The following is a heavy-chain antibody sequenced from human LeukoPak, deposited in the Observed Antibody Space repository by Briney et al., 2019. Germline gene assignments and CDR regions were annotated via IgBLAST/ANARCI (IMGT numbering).Heavy chain of an antibody. CDR3: YGIHLGDSFDI. Sequence: GGSLRLSCAASGFIVSRNYMGWVRQAPGEGLEWVSALSSKYETYYAHSVKGRFPLSRDNSENTLYLQMHALRAEDTALYYCYGIHLGDSFDIWGRGTMVIVFS. D-gene: IGHD3-16*01. CDR2: LSSKYET. CDR1: GFIVSRNY. J-gene: IGHJ3*02. V-gene: IGHV3-53*01.